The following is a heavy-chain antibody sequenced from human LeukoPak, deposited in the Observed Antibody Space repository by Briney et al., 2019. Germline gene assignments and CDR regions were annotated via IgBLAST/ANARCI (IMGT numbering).Heavy chain of an antibody. V-gene: IGHV3-21*01. CDR1: GFTVSSNY. CDR2: ISTTSSYI. CDR3: ARELLAAAPAVDL. Sequence: KAGGSLRLSCAASGFTVSSNYMSWVRQAPGKGLEWVSSISTTSSYIYYSESMKGRFTTSRDNAKNSLYLQMHSLRAEDTAIYYCARELLAAAPAVDLWGQGTLVAVSS. D-gene: IGHD6-13*01. J-gene: IGHJ5*02.